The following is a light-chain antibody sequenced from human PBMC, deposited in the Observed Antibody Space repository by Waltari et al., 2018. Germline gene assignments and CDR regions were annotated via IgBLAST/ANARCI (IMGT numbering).Light chain of an antibody. J-gene: IGKJ1*01. CDR2: AAS. CDR3: QHYVNLPVT. Sequence: DIVLTQSPGTLSLSPGERATLSCRASQSVSRALAWYQQKPGQAPRLLIYAASTRATGVPDRFSGSGSGTDFSLTISRLDPEDFAVYYCQHYVNLPVTFGQGTKGEI. V-gene: IGKV3-20*01. CDR1: QSVSRA.